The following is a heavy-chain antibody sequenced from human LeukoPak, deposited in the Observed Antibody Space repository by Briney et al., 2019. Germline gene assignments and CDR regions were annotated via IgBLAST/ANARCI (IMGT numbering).Heavy chain of an antibody. J-gene: IGHJ4*02. CDR2: IDWDDEK. CDR1: GFSLRTTGMR. Sequence: SGPTLANPTQPLTLTCTFSGFSLRTTGMRVSWIRQPPAKALEWLAPIDWDDEKFYSTSLKTRLTISKDTSKNQVVLTMTNMDPVDTATYYCARIGSSGWHNDYWGQGTLGTV. CDR3: ARIGSSGWHNDY. D-gene: IGHD6-19*01. V-gene: IGHV2-70*04.